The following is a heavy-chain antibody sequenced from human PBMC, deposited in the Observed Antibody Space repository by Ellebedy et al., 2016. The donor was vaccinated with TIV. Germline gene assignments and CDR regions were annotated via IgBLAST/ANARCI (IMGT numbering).Heavy chain of an antibody. Sequence: GESLKISCAASGFTFRSRPMTWVRQAPGKGLEWVASINREGSEKDYVDFVRDRFAISRDNARNSLYLQMNSLRVEDTAIYYCARDGFGVTMEFDSWGQGILVSVSS. V-gene: IGHV3-7*03. CDR3: ARDGFGVTMEFDS. D-gene: IGHD3-3*01. CDR2: INREGSEK. CDR1: GFTFRSRP. J-gene: IGHJ4*02.